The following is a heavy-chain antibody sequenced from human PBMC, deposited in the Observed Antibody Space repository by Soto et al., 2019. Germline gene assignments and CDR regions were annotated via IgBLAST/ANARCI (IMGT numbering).Heavy chain of an antibody. CDR3: AKDAVPDNGQWYWFDP. D-gene: IGHD6-19*01. V-gene: IGHV3-23*01. J-gene: IGHJ5*02. CDR1: GFTVSYYA. CDR2: IGGGGADT. Sequence: DVKLLESGGGLVQPGGSLRLSCAASGFTVSYYAMTWVRQAPGKGLEWVSGIGGGGADTYYADSVKGRFTISRDNSKNSLYLQMNSLRAEDTAVYYCAKDAVPDNGQWYWFDPWGQVTLGTFAS.